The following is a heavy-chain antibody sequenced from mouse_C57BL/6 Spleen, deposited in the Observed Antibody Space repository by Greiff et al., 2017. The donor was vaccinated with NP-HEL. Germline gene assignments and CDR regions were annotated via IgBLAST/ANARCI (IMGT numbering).Heavy chain of an antibody. CDR2: FYPGSGSI. Sequence: VQLQQSGAELGKLGASVKLSCKASGYTFTEYTRHWVKQRTGQGLEWIGWFYPGSGSIKYNEKFNDKATLTAGKSSSTIYMELSRLTSEDSAVYFCARHAAIYYGYYFGNWGQGTTLTVSS. CDR1: GYTFTEYT. V-gene: IGHV1-62-2*01. J-gene: IGHJ2*01. CDR3: ARHAAIYYGYYFGN. D-gene: IGHD2-2*01.